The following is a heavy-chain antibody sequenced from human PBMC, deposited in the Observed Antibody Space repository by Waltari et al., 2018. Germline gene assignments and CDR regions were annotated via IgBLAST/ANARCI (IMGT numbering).Heavy chain of an antibody. CDR3: AREASSGWPYYYYGMDV. D-gene: IGHD6-19*01. CDR2: FSSSGSTI. V-gene: IGHV3-48*03. Sequence: EVQLVESGGGLVQPGGSLRLSCAASGFTFSSYEMNWVRQAPGQGLEWVSYFSSSGSTIYDADSVKGRFTISRDNAKNSLYLQMNSLRAEDTAVYYCAREASSGWPYYYYGMDVWGQGTTVTVSS. CDR1: GFTFSSYE. J-gene: IGHJ6*02.